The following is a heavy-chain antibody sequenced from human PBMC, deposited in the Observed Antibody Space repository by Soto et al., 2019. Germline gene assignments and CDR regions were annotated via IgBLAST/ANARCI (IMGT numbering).Heavy chain of an antibody. CDR2: IWYDGSNK. CDR3: ARAKYSSGWRGGAFDI. CDR1: GFTFSSYG. Sequence: QVQLVESGGGVVQPGRSLRLSCAASGFTFSSYGMHWVRQAPGKGLEWVAAIWYDGSNKYYADSVKGRFTISRDNSKNTLYLQMNSLRAEDTAVYYCARAKYSSGWRGGAFDIWGQGTMVTVSS. V-gene: IGHV3-33*01. D-gene: IGHD6-19*01. J-gene: IGHJ3*02.